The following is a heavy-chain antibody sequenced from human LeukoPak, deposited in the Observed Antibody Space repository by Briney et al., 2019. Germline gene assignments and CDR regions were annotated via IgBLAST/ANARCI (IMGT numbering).Heavy chain of an antibody. CDR2: IYSSGST. Sequence: SETLSLTCIVSGGSISTYYWSWIRQPPGKGLEWIGYIYSSGSTNYNPSLQSRVTISVDKSKNQFSLKLSSVTAADTAVYYCARDSERIAAAGTGAFDIWGQGTMVTVSS. CDR1: GGSISTYY. D-gene: IGHD6-13*01. J-gene: IGHJ3*02. CDR3: ARDSERIAAAGTGAFDI. V-gene: IGHV4-59*12.